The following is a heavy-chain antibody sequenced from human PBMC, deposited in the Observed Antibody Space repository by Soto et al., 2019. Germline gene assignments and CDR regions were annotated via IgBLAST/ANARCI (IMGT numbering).Heavy chain of an antibody. CDR2: IIPIFGTA. CDR1: GGTFSSYA. Sequence: SVEVSCKASGGTFSSYAISWVRQAPGQGLGWMGGIIPIFGTANYAQKFQGRVTITADESTSTAYMELSSLRSEDTAVYYCARGTSSSWYGFDYWGQGTLVTVSS. J-gene: IGHJ4*02. CDR3: ARGTSSSWYGFDY. V-gene: IGHV1-69*13. D-gene: IGHD6-13*01.